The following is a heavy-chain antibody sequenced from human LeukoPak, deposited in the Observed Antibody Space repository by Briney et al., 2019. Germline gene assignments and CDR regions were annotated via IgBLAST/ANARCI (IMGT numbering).Heavy chain of an antibody. CDR1: GGSISSYY. CDR2: IYYSGST. Sequence: SETLSLTCTVSGGSISSYYWSWIRQPPGKGLEWIGYIYYSGSTNYNPSLKSRVTISVDTSKNQFSLKLSSVTAADTAVYYCARHTSSGYYEEVVGWFDPWGQGTLVTVSS. J-gene: IGHJ5*02. D-gene: IGHD3-22*01. V-gene: IGHV4-59*08. CDR3: ARHTSSGYYEEVVGWFDP.